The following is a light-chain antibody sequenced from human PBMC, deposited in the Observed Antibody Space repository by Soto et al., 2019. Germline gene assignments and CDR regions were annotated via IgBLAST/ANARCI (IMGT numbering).Light chain of an antibody. CDR1: SSDVGGYNY. Sequence: QSVLTQPASVSGSPGQSITISCTGTSSDVGGYNYVSWYQQHPGKAPKLMIYDVSNRPSGVSNRFSGSKSGNTASLTISGLQAEDEADYYCCSSTSSSTLVVFGGGTKLTVL. CDR2: DVS. CDR3: CSSTSSSTLVV. J-gene: IGLJ2*01. V-gene: IGLV2-14*01.